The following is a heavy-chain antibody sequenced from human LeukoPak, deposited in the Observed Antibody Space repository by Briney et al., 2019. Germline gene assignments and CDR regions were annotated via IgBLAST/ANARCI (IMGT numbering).Heavy chain of an antibody. V-gene: IGHV3-30*04. Sequence: WRYLRLSCAASGFTFSSYAMHRVPQAPAKWQEWVAVISYDGSNKYYADSLKDRFTVSRDNSENTLYLQMNSLRAEDTAVYYCFFFQAEDGIRDFDWLGEFDYWGQGTLVTVSS. D-gene: IGHD3-9*01. J-gene: IGHJ4*02. CDR3: FFFQAEDGIRDFDWLGEFDY. CDR2: ISYDGSNK. CDR1: GFTFSSYA.